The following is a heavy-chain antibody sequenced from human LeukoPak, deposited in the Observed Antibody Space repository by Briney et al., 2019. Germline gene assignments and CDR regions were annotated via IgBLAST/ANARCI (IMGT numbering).Heavy chain of an antibody. CDR3: ARVQAVAETFFDY. Sequence: SETLSLTCAVYGGSFSGYYWSWIRQPPGKGLEWIGEINHSGSTNYSPSLKSRVTISVDTSKNQFSLKLSSVTAADTAVYYCARVQAVAETFFDYWGQGTLVTVSS. CDR1: GGSFSGYY. J-gene: IGHJ4*02. V-gene: IGHV4-34*01. D-gene: IGHD6-19*01. CDR2: INHSGST.